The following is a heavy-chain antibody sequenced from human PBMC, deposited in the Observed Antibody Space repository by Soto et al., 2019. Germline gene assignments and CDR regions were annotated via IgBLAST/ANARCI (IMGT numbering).Heavy chain of an antibody. J-gene: IGHJ5*02. CDR2: MFYSGRS. CDR1: GASMSDYY. Sequence: SETLSLTCSVSGASMSDYYGSWVRQPPGKGLEWIGYMFYSGRSNYDSSLNNRVAISVDTSKNEISMKLRSVTAADTAVYYCVRSGHSFGGAAWGQGILVTVSS. CDR3: VRSGHSFGGAA. V-gene: IGHV4-59*01. D-gene: IGHD3-16*01.